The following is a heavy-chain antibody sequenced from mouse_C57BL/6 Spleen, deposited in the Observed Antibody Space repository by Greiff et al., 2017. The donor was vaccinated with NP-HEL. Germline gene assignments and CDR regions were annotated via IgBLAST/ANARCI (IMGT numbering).Heavy chain of an antibody. D-gene: IGHD1-1*01. CDR3: ARHGSNWYFDV. CDR2: ISYDGSN. J-gene: IGHJ1*03. Sequence: EVQLVESGPGLVKPSQSLSLTCSVTGYSITSGYYWNWIRQFPGNKLEWMGYISYDGSNNYNPSLKNRISITRDTSKNQFFLKLNSVTTEDTATYYCARHGSNWYFDVWGTGTTVTVSS. CDR1: GYSITSGYY. V-gene: IGHV3-6*01.